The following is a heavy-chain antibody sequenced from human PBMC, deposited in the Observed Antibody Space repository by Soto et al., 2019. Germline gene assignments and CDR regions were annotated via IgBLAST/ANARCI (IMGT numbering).Heavy chain of an antibody. CDR3: AKVMFPGYSDGIHPADN. Sequence: SMEGRFTISRDNSRNTLYLEMNSLRADDTAVYYCAKVMFPGYSDGIHPADNWGQGTLVTVSS. V-gene: IGHV3-30*02. J-gene: IGHJ4*02. D-gene: IGHD5-18*01.